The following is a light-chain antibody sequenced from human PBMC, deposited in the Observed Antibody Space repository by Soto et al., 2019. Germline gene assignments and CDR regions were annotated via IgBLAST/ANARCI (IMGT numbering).Light chain of an antibody. Sequence: QSALTQPASVSGSPGQSITISCTETSSDVGLYDYVSWYQQHPGKAPQLMIYAVSNRPSGVSNRFSASKSGNTASLFISGLQAEDEADYYCSSYTSDSSYVFGSGTKVTVL. CDR1: SSDVGLYDY. V-gene: IGLV2-14*01. CDR2: AVS. CDR3: SSYTSDSSYV. J-gene: IGLJ1*01.